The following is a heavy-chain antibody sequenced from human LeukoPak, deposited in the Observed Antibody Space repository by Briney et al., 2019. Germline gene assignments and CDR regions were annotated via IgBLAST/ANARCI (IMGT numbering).Heavy chain of an antibody. CDR1: GFTFHDYG. Sequence: RTGGSLRLSCVASGFTFHDYGMSWVRQAPGKGLEWVSGINWNGDSTGYADSVKGRFTISRDNSKNMVYLQVISLTAEDTAVYYCAKDDAWLRFGEWSQGTLVTVSA. CDR2: INWNGDST. V-gene: IGHV3-20*04. D-gene: IGHD3-10*01. J-gene: IGHJ4*02. CDR3: AKDDAWLRFGE.